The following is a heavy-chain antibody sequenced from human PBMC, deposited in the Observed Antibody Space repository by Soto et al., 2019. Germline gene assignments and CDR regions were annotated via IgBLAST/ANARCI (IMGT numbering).Heavy chain of an antibody. CDR1: GGTFNRYS. J-gene: IGHJ4*02. CDR2: IITMFGIT. D-gene: IGHD2-2*01. V-gene: IGHV1-69*02. CDR3: ATFSEGDGTTTTCYWDFDY. Sequence: QVHLVQAGAEVQKPGSSVKVSCRASGGTFNRYSISWVRQAPGQGLEWMGRIITMFGITNYAQKFQGRVMITADTSSNTAYMEGSGLRSEDTAMYDCATFSEGDGTTTTCYWDFDYWGQGTLVTVSS.